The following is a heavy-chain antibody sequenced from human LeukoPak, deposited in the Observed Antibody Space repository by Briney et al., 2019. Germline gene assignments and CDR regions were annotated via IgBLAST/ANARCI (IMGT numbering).Heavy chain of an antibody. CDR2: INHSGST. CDR1: GGSFSGYY. J-gene: IGHJ4*02. CDR3: ARGPHGSRAWH. V-gene: IGHV4-34*01. D-gene: IGHD6-13*01. Sequence: PSETLSLTCAVYGGSFSGYYWSWIRQPPGKGLEWIGEINHSGSTNYNPSLKSRVTISVDTSKNQFSLKLSSVTAADTAVYYCARGPHGSRAWHWGQGTLVTVSS.